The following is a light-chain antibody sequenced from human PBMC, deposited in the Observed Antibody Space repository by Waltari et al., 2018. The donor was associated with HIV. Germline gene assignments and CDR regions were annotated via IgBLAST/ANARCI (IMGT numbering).Light chain of an antibody. V-gene: IGKV1-5*03. J-gene: IGKJ1*01. Sequence: DIQMTQSPSTLSTSVGDSVTITCRASLPISNYLAWYQQKPGKAPKLLIYQASTLQSGVPSRFSGSGSGTEFTLNISSLQPDDFATYYCQQYDSYPWTFGQGTKVDIK. CDR2: QAS. CDR3: QQYDSYPWT. CDR1: LPISNY.